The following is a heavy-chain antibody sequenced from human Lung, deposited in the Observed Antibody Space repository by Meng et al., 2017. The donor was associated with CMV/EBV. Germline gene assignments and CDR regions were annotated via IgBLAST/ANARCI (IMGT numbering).Heavy chain of an antibody. Sequence: LRLSCAASGFTFSSYAMHWVRQAPGKGLEWVAVISYDGSNKYYADSVKGRFTISRDNSKNTLYLQMNSLRAEDTAVYYCARPPHVGDWGQGTLVTVSS. V-gene: IGHV3-30-3*01. J-gene: IGHJ4*02. CDR3: ARPPHVGD. CDR1: GFTFSSYA. CDR2: ISYDGSNK.